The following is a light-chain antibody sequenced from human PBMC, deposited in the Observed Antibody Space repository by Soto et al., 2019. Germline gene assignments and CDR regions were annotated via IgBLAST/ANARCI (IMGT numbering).Light chain of an antibody. J-gene: IGKJ4*01. CDR2: NAS. Sequence: EIVLTQSPATLSLSPGDRATLSCRASQSVSTSLAWYQQKPGQPPRLLIYNASKRATGIPVRFSGSGSGTDFTRTISSLESEDFAVYYCQQRSDWPLTFGGGTKVEIK. V-gene: IGKV3-11*01. CDR3: QQRSDWPLT. CDR1: QSVSTS.